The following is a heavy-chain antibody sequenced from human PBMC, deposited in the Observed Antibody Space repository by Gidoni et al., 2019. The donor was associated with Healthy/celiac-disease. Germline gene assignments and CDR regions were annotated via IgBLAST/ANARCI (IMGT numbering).Heavy chain of an antibody. CDR2: ISSSSSYI. D-gene: IGHD5-12*01. J-gene: IGHJ6*03. Sequence: VQLVESGGGLVRPGASLILYCAASGSTFSSYSMNWVRQAPGKGLEWVSSISSSSSYIYYADSVKGRFTISRDNAKNSLYLQMNSLRAEDTAVYYCARDLSGYDSYYDDMDVWGKGTTVTVSS. CDR3: ARDLSGYDSYYDDMDV. CDR1: GSTFSSYS. V-gene: IGHV3-21*01.